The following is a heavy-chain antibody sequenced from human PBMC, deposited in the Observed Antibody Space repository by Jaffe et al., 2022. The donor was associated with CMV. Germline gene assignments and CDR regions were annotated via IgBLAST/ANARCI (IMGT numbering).Heavy chain of an antibody. CDR3: TKSSGWSDE. V-gene: IGHV3-49*04. CDR2: IRTRSYGGAT. D-gene: IGHD6-19*01. CDR1: GFIFGDYA. Sequence: EVQLVESGGGLVQPGRSLRLSCTTSGFIFGDYAMSWVRQAPGKGLEWVGYIRTRSYGGATHYAASVKGRFIVSRDDSKSIAYLQMNSLKTEDTAVYYCTKSSGWSDEWGQGTLVTVSS. J-gene: IGHJ4*02.